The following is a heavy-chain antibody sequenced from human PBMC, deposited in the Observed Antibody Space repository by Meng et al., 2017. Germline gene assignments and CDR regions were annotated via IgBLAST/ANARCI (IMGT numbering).Heavy chain of an antibody. Sequence: QLRAPGAGLVRPSGTLSLTCPVSGDSVTVGSHYWSWIRQPPGKGLEWIGYIDYGGSTSYNPSLRSRVTISVDTSNNQFSLKLGSVTAADTAVFYCARTRGDYYFDYWGQGTLVTVSS. CDR3: ARTRGDYYFDY. CDR2: IDYGGST. J-gene: IGHJ4*02. V-gene: IGHV4-61*01. CDR1: GDSVTVGSHY. D-gene: IGHD3-16*01.